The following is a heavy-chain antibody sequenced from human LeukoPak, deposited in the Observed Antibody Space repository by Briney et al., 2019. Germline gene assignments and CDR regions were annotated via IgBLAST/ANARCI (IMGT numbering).Heavy chain of an antibody. J-gene: IGHJ4*02. V-gene: IGHV3-30*03. CDR2: ISYDGSNK. Sequence: GGSLRLSCAASGFTFSSYGMHWVRQAPGKGLEWVAVISYDGSNKYYADSVKGRFTISRDNSKNTLYLQMNSLRAEDTAVYYCAREVDSSRPFDYWGQGTLVTVSS. D-gene: IGHD6-13*01. CDR3: AREVDSSRPFDY. CDR1: GFTFSSYG.